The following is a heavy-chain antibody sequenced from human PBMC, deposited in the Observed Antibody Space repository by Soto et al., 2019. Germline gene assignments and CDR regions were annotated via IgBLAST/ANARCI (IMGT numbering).Heavy chain of an antibody. V-gene: IGHV1-69*13. CDR2: IIPIFGTA. Sequence: SVKVSCKXSGGTFSSYAISWVRQAPGQGLEWMGGIIPIFGTANYAQKFQGRVTITADESTSTAYMELSSLRSEDTAVYYCARHERWLHQNFDYWGQGTLVTVSS. J-gene: IGHJ4*02. CDR1: GGTFSSYA. CDR3: ARHERWLHQNFDY. D-gene: IGHD5-12*01.